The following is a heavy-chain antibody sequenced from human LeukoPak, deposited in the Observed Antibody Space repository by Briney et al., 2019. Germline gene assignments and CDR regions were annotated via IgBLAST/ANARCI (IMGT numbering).Heavy chain of an antibody. J-gene: IGHJ6*02. D-gene: IGHD5-18*01. CDR1: GFTFSSYW. CDR3: ARDAVDTANAV. Sequence: GGSLRLSCAASGFTFSSYWMHWVRQAPGKGLVWVSRINSDGSITSYADSVKGRFTISRDNAKNTLYLQMNSLRAEDTAVYYCARDAVDTANAVWGQGTTVTVSS. CDR2: INSDGSIT. V-gene: IGHV3-74*01.